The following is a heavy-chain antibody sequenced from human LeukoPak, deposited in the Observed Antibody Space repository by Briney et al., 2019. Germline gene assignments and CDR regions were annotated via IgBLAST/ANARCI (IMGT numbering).Heavy chain of an antibody. Sequence: ASMKVSCKASGYTFTGYYMHWVRQAPGQGLEWMGWINPNSGGTNYVQKFHGRVTMTRDTSISTAYMELSRLRSDDTAVYYCAREATMVRGEIDYWGQGTLVTVSS. V-gene: IGHV1-2*02. D-gene: IGHD3-10*01. CDR1: GYTFTGYY. CDR3: AREATMVRGEIDY. J-gene: IGHJ4*02. CDR2: INPNSGGT.